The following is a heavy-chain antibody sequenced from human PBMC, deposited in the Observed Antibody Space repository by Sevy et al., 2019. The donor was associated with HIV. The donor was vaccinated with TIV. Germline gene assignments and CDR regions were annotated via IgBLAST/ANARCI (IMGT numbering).Heavy chain of an antibody. D-gene: IGHD2-2*01. V-gene: IGHV3-21*01. Sequence: GGSLRLSCAASGFTFSDYSVNWVRQAPGKGLEWVSSISSSSDDIYYADSVNGRFTISRDNAKNSLYLQMNSLRAEDTAVYYCARGGCIITSCYLFDYWGLGTLVTVSS. CDR3: ARGGCIITSCYLFDY. CDR1: GFTFSDYS. CDR2: ISSSSDDI. J-gene: IGHJ4*02.